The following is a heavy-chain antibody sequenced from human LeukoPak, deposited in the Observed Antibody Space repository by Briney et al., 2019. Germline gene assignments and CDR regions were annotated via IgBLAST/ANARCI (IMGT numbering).Heavy chain of an antibody. CDR1: TDSISSITCY. J-gene: IGHJ3*02. D-gene: IGHD2-21*01. CDR2: FCSTGTT. CDR3: ARRDIAFNAFDT. V-gene: IGHV4-39*01. Sequence: PSETLSLTSKGSTDSISSITCYWDWIRQSPGKRLERIGSFCSTGTTYYNPSLKSRVTISIDTSKNQFSLKMISVTAADTAVYYCARRDIAFNAFDTWSQGTMVTVSS.